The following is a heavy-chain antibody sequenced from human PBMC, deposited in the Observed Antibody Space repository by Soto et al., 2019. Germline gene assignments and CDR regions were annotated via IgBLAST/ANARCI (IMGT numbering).Heavy chain of an antibody. CDR1: GDSVSSNSAA. Sequence: SQNLSLTCAISGDSVSSNSAAWNWIRQSPSRCLEWLGRTYYRSKWYNDYAVSVKSRITINPDTSKNQFSLQLNSVTPEDTAVYYCARAIAAAGTRGEYFDYWGQGTLVTVS. V-gene: IGHV6-1*01. CDR3: ARAIAAAGTRGEYFDY. J-gene: IGHJ4*02. CDR2: TYYRSKWYN. D-gene: IGHD6-13*01.